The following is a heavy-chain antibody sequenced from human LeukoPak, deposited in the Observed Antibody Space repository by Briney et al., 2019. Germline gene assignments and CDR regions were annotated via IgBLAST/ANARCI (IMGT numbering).Heavy chain of an antibody. J-gene: IGHJ4*02. CDR1: GASIRSYY. V-gene: IGHV4-4*07. CDR2: IDNSGST. D-gene: IGHD3-22*01. Sequence: SETLSLTCTVSGASIRSYYWSWIRQPAGKGLEWIGRIDNSGSTNYNPSLKSRVIMSLGTSNNQFSLKLNSVTAADTAIYYCARHFDSSGLDYWGQGTLVTVSS. CDR3: ARHFDSSGLDY.